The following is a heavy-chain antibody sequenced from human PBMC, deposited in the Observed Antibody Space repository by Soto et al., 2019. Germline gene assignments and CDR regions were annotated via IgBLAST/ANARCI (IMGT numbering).Heavy chain of an antibody. CDR2: IIPIFGTA. CDR1: GGTFSSYA. J-gene: IGHJ6*02. CDR3: AREEGYSSPYYYYGMDV. D-gene: IGHD6-13*01. Sequence: QVQLVQSGAEVKKPGSSVKVSCKASGGTFSSYAISWVRQAPGQGLEWMGGIIPIFGTANYAQKFQGRVTITADESTSTAYRELSSLRSEDTDVYYCAREEGYSSPYYYYGMDVRGQGTTVTVSS. V-gene: IGHV1-69*12.